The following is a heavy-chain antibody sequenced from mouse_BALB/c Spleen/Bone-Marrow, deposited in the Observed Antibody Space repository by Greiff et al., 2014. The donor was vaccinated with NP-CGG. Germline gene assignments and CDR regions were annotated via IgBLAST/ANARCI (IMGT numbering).Heavy chain of an antibody. CDR1: GFNIKDTY. J-gene: IGHJ3*01. Sequence: VQLQQPGAELVKPGASVKLSCTTSGFNIKDTYIHWVKQRPEQGLEWIGRIDPANGNTKYDPEFQGEATITADTSSNTAYLHLSSLTSEDTAVYSCAHDAPFAYWGQGTLVTVSA. D-gene: IGHD2-3*01. V-gene: IGHV14-3*02. CDR2: IDPANGNT. CDR3: AHDAPFAY.